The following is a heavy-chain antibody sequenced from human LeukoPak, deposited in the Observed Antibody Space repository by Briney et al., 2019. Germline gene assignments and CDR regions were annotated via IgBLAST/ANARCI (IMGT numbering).Heavy chain of an antibody. D-gene: IGHD5-18*01. CDR3: ARDLSGIAGYTYGRGIDY. V-gene: IGHV3-7*01. CDR1: GFTFSSHW. Sequence: PGGSLRLSCAASGFTFSSHWMSWVRQAPGKGLEWVANIKKDGSEKYYVDAVRGRFTISRDNAKTSLCLQMNSLRAEDTAVYYCARDLSGIAGYTYGRGIDYWGQGTLVTVSS. CDR2: IKKDGSEK. J-gene: IGHJ4*02.